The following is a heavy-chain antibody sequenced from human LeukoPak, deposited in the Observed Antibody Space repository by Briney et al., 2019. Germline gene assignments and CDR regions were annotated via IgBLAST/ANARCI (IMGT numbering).Heavy chain of an antibody. CDR1: GFTFSSYG. D-gene: IGHD5-18*01. Sequence: PGGSLRLSCAASGFTFSSYGMHWVRQAPGKGLEWVAVIWYDGSNKYYADSVKGRFTISRDNSKNTLYLQMNSLRAEDTAVYYCARSTAMVPFDYWGQGTLVTVSS. V-gene: IGHV3-33*01. CDR3: ARSTAMVPFDY. CDR2: IWYDGSNK. J-gene: IGHJ4*02.